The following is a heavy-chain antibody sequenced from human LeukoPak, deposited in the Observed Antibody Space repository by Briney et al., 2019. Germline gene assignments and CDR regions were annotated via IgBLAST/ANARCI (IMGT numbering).Heavy chain of an antibody. V-gene: IGHV4-30-2*01. J-gene: IGHJ5*02. Sequence: SETLSLTCAVSGGSISIGGYSWSWIRQPPGKGLEWIGYIYHSGSTYYNPSLKSRVTISVDRSKNQFSLKLSSVTAADTAVYYCARTIAIFGRVDPWGQGTLVTVSS. CDR2: IYHSGST. CDR3: ARTIAIFGRVDP. CDR1: GGSISIGGYS. D-gene: IGHD3-3*01.